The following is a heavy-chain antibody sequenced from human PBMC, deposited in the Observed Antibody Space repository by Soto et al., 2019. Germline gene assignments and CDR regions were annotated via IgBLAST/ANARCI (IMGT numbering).Heavy chain of an antibody. V-gene: IGHV4-4*02. CDR2: IYHRGTT. D-gene: IGHD6-19*01. CDR3: ARHIGVTGTRGFDY. CDR1: GGSSSDNNW. J-gene: IGHJ4*02. Sequence: QVQLQESGPGLEKPSGTLFLTCAVSGGSSSDNNWWSWVRQPPGKGLEWIGEIYHRGTTNYRPSLRSRVTISMDKSKNQISLTLDSVTAADSAAYYCARHIGVTGTRGFDYWGQGILVTVSP.